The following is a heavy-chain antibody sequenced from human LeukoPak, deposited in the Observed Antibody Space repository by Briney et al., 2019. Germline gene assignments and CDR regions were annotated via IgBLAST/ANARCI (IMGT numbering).Heavy chain of an antibody. CDR1: GYTFTGYY. V-gene: IGHV1-2*02. CDR3: ARGVLLWFGESAAAFDI. Sequence: ASVKVSCKASGYTFTGYYMHWVRQAPGQGLEWMEWINPNSGGTNYAQKFQGRVTMTRDTSISTAYMELSRLRSDDTAVYYCARGVLLWFGESAAAFDIWGQGTMVTVSS. CDR2: INPNSGGT. J-gene: IGHJ3*02. D-gene: IGHD3-10*01.